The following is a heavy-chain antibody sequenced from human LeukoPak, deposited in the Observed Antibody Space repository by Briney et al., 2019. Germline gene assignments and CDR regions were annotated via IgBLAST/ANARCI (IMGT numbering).Heavy chain of an antibody. Sequence: SETLSLTCTVSGGSISSYYWSWIRPPPGKGLEWIGYIYYSGSTNYNPSLKSRVTISVDTSKNQFSLKLSSVTAADTAVYYCARDPEDYGSGSLWGQGTLVTVSS. CDR3: ARDPEDYGSGSL. D-gene: IGHD3-10*01. CDR1: GGSISSYY. CDR2: IYYSGST. V-gene: IGHV4-59*01. J-gene: IGHJ4*02.